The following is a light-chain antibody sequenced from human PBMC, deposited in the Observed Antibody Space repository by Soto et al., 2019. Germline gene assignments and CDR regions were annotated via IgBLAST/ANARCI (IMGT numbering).Light chain of an antibody. CDR2: DVT. CDR1: SNYIGDYHY. J-gene: IGLJ1*01. Sequence: QSVLAQPRSVSGSPGQSVTISCTGTSNYIGDYHYVSWYQQHPGKAPKLMIFDVTKRPSGVPDRVSGSKSGNTASLTISGLQAEDDADYYCCSYAGGYTFVFGTGTKVTVL. V-gene: IGLV2-11*01. CDR3: CSYAGGYTFV.